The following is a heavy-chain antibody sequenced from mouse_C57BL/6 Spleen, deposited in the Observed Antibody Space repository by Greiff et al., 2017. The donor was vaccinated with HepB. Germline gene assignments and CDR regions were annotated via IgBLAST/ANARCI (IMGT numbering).Heavy chain of an antibody. CDR2: IWSGGST. CDR3: ARNANLRSYYYGSSSFDY. Sequence: VKLMESGPGLVQPSQSLSITCTVSGFSLTSYGVHWVRQSPGKGLEWLGVIWSGGSTDYNAAFISRLSISKDNSKSQVFFKMNSLQADDTAIYYCARNANLRSYYYGSSSFDYWGQGTTLTVSS. V-gene: IGHV2-2*01. J-gene: IGHJ2*01. CDR1: GFSLTSYG. D-gene: IGHD1-1*01.